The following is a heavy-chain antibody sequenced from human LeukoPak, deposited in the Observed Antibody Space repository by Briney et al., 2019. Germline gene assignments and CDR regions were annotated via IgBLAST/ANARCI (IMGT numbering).Heavy chain of an antibody. Sequence: GGSLRLSCAASGFTFDDYAMHWVRQAPGKGLEWVSLISWDGGSTYYADSVKGRFTISRDNAKNSLYLQMNSLRAEDTAVYYCARDSGRYCSGGSCYRYYYMDVWGKGTTVTVSS. J-gene: IGHJ6*03. CDR1: GFTFDDYA. D-gene: IGHD2-15*01. V-gene: IGHV3-43D*03. CDR3: ARDSGRYCSGGSCYRYYYMDV. CDR2: ISWDGGST.